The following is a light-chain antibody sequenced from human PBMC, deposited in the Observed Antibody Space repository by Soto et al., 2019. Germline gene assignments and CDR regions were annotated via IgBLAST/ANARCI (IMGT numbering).Light chain of an antibody. CDR1: SSDVGGSNY. CDR2: EVT. Sequence: QSALTQPPSASGSPGQSVTISCTGTSSDVGGSNYVSWYQQHPGKAPKLMIYEVTKRPSGVPDRFSGSKSGNTASLTFSGLQAEDEADYYCVSYAGRNIGFGTGAQLPV. V-gene: IGLV2-8*01. J-gene: IGLJ1*01. CDR3: VSYAGRNIG.